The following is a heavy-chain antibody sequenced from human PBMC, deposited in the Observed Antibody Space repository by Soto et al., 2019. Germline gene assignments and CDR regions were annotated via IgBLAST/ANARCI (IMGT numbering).Heavy chain of an antibody. D-gene: IGHD3-3*01. CDR1: AFSLTSCS. V-gene: IGHV3-23*01. J-gene: IGHJ4*02. CDR2: ISGSGGTT. Sequence: GGSLRLSCVTSAFSLTSCSMSWVRQAPGKGLECVSTISGSGGTTYYADSVKGRFTISRDNSKNTLYLQMNSLRAEDTAVYYCAKVRSTTIFDVVSLFDYWGQGTLVTVSS. CDR3: AKVRSTTIFDVVSLFDY.